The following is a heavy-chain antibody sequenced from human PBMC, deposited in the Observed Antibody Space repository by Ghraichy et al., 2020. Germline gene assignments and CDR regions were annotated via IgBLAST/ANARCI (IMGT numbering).Heavy chain of an antibody. CDR1: GLMFSPNT. J-gene: IGHJ6*02. D-gene: IGHD6-19*01. Sequence: GFLRLSCVASGLMFSPNTMNWVRQAPGKGLEWVSSISSSTRYIYYADSVKGRFTISRDNAQNSLYLQMNSLRAEDTAVYYCSRGGGAGTPVLYHMDVWGLGTTVTVSS. V-gene: IGHV3-21*01. CDR3: SRGGGAGTPVLYHMDV. CDR2: ISSSTRYI.